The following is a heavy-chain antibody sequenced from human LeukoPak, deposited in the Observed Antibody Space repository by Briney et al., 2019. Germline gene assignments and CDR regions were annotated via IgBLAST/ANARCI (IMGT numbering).Heavy chain of an antibody. J-gene: IGHJ4*02. CDR1: GFTFSSFA. Sequence: GGSLRLPCAASGFTFSSFAMRWVRRAPGKGLERVSTISGSSTSTYYADSVQGRFTVSRDNSKSTLFLQMNSLRAEDTAIHYCAKDLSMAVTGSPFDYWGQGTLVTVSS. CDR2: ISGSSTST. CDR3: AKDLSMAVTGSPFDY. D-gene: IGHD6-19*01. V-gene: IGHV3-23*01.